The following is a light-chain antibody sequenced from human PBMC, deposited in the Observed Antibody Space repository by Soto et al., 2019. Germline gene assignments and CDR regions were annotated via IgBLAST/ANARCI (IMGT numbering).Light chain of an antibody. CDR2: GAS. CDR1: ESVTSSY. Sequence: EIVLTRSPGTLSLSPGERATLSCRASESVTSSYLAWYQHKPGQAPRLLIYGASSRATGIPDRFSGSGSGTDFTLTISRLEPEDFAVYYWQQYGRSPRTFGQGTKVEIK. CDR3: QQYGRSPRT. J-gene: IGKJ1*01. V-gene: IGKV3-20*01.